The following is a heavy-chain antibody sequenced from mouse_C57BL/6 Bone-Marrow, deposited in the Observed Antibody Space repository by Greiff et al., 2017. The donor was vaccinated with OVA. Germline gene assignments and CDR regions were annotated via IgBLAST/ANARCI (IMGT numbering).Heavy chain of an antibody. CDR2: INYDGSST. V-gene: IGHV5-16*01. J-gene: IGHJ2*01. CDR1: GFTFSDYY. CDR3: ARDNYSNSYFDY. D-gene: IGHD2-5*01. Sequence: LQQSEGGLVQPGSSMKLSCTASGFTFSDYYMAWVRQVPEKGLEWVANINYDGSSTYYLDSLKSRFIISRDNAKNILYLQMSSLKSEDTATYYCARDNYSNSYFDYWGQGTTLTVSS.